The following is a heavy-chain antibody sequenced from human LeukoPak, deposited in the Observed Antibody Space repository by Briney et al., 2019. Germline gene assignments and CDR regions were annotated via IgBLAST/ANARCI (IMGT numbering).Heavy chain of an antibody. J-gene: IGHJ4*02. Sequence: PSETLSLTCNVAGDSISSYYWSWIRQPPGKGLDWIGHIYYSGSTNYNPSLKSRVTISVDTSKNQFSLKMSSVTAADTAVYYCARSRDGYNQNTPLFYWGQGTLVTVSS. CDR2: IYYSGST. V-gene: IGHV4-59*01. CDR1: GDSISSYY. CDR3: ARSRDGYNQNTPLFY. D-gene: IGHD5-24*01.